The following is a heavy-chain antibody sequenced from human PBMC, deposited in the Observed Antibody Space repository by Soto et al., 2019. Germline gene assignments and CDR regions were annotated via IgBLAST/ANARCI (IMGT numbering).Heavy chain of an antibody. J-gene: IGHJ4*02. Sequence: SETLSLTCTVSAASFSKYYWTWIRQPPGKGLEWIGYIYFNGNTKYNPSLEGRLTISIDTSKKEFSLKLTSVTAADAAVYYCASVTFGGIVLAHWGQGTLVTV. V-gene: IGHV4-59*01. D-gene: IGHD3-16*01. CDR2: IYFNGNT. CDR1: AASFSKYY. CDR3: ASVTFGGIVLAH.